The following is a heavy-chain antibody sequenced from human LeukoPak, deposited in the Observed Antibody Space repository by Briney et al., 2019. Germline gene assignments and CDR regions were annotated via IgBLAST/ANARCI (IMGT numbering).Heavy chain of an antibody. D-gene: IGHD3-10*01. V-gene: IGHV3-11*01. CDR3: ATSATGDYYYGMDV. J-gene: IGHJ6*02. Sequence: GGSLRLSCAASGFTSSDYYMSWIHQAPGKGLEWVSYISSSGSTIYYADSVKGRFTISRDNAKNSLYLQMNSLRAEDTAVYYCATSATGDYYYGMDVWGQGTTVTVSS. CDR1: GFTSSDYY. CDR2: ISSSGSTI.